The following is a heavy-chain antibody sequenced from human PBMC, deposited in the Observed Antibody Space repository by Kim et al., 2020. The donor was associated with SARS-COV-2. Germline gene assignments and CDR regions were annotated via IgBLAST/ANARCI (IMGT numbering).Heavy chain of an antibody. Sequence: GGSLRLSCAASGFTFSGYFMSWVRQTPGKGLGWVANIRQDGSEKNYVDSVKGRFTISRDNAKNSLYLQMNSLRAEDTAVYYCVRSRSGDYWGQGTLVTVSS. D-gene: IGHD3-10*01. J-gene: IGHJ4*02. CDR2: IRQDGSEK. CDR1: GFTFSGYF. CDR3: VRSRSGDY. V-gene: IGHV3-7*01.